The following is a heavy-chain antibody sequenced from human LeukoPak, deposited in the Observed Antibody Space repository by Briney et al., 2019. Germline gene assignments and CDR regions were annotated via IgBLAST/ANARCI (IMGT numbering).Heavy chain of an antibody. CDR3: ARDGVAAGVDFDD. CDR2: IRIGSSQI. D-gene: IGHD6-13*01. CDR1: GFTFSDHY. Sequence: PGGSLRLSGAASGFTFSDHYMSWIRPAPGQGLEWVSYIRIGSSQIKYADSVKGRFTISRDNAKNSLYMQMNSLRAEDTAVYYCARDGVAAGVDFDDWGQGTLVTVSS. J-gene: IGHJ4*02. V-gene: IGHV3-11*06.